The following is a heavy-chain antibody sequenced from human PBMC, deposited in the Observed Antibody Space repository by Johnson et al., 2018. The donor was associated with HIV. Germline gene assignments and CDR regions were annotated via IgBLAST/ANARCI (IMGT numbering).Heavy chain of an antibody. CDR3: ARDFKDSSSWYGAFDI. CDR1: GFTFSSYG. D-gene: IGHD6-13*01. CDR2: ISYDGSNK. J-gene: IGHJ3*02. Sequence: QVQLVESGGGVVQPGRSLRLSCAASGFTFSSYGMHWVRQAPGKGLEWVAVISYDGSNKYYADSVKGRFPISRDNSKNTLYLQMNSLRAEDTAVYYCARDFKDSSSWYGAFDIWGQGTMVTVSS. V-gene: IGHV3-30*19.